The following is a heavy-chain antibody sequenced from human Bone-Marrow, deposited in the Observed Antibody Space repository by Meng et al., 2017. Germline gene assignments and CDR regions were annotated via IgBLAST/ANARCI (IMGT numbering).Heavy chain of an antibody. D-gene: IGHD4-11*01. CDR1: GVSFSDYY. CDR2: INHSGST. V-gene: IGHV4-34*01. J-gene: IGHJ4*02. Sequence: QVHLKEWGPGLLKPSETLSLTCVVSGVSFSDYYWSWIRQPPGKGLEWIGEINHSGSTNYNPSLESRATISVDTSQNNLSLKLSSVTAADSAVYYCARGPTTMAHDFDYWGQGTLVTVSS. CDR3: ARGPTTMAHDFDY.